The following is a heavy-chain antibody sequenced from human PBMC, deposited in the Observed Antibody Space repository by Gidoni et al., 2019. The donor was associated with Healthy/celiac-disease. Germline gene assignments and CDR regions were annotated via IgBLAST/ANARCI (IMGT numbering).Heavy chain of an antibody. J-gene: IGHJ4*02. Sequence: QVQLQQWGAGLWKPSAPLSLACAGYGGSFGGYYWGWIRQPRGKGLEWIGEINHSGSTNYNPSLKSRVTISVDTSKNQFSLKLSSVTAADTAVYYCAREILGVVPTLTYWGQGTLVTVSS. CDR2: INHSGST. CDR1: GGSFGGYY. D-gene: IGHD3-3*01. CDR3: AREILGVVPTLTY. V-gene: IGHV4-34*01.